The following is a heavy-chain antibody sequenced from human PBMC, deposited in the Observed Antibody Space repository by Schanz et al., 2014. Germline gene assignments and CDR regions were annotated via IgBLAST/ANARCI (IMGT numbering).Heavy chain of an antibody. Sequence: EVQVVESAGCLVQPGGSLTLSCAGSGFTFSIYAMNWVRQAPEKGLEGVSYISSSSGTIYYADSVKDRFTSSRATAKNTLYQLLNSMRAEDTAVYYCARDQYYFGSGSPVDIWGQETMVTVSS. CDR2: ISSSSGTI. CDR3: ARDQYYFGSGSPVDI. J-gene: IGHJ3*02. D-gene: IGHD3-10*01. V-gene: IGHV3-48*01. CDR1: GFTFSIYA.